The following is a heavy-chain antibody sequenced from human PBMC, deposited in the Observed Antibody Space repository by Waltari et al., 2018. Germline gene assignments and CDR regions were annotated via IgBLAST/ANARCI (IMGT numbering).Heavy chain of an antibody. V-gene: IGHV3-48*01. D-gene: IGHD3-10*01. CDR1: GFNFSSYS. Sequence: EVHLVQSGGGLVQPGGSLSLSCAASGFNFSSYSMDWFRQAPGKGLEWVSYISSSSSTVYYADSVKGRFTISRDNAKNSLYLQMNSLRAEDTAVYYCAREYYTHFDYWGQGTLVTVSS. CDR2: ISSSSSTV. J-gene: IGHJ4*02. CDR3: AREYYTHFDY.